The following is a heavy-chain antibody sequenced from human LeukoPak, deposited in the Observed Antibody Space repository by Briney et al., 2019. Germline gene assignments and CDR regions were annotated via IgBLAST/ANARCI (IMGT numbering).Heavy chain of an antibody. CDR3: ARIVTPGYYATSGYHFDY. Sequence: GGSLRLSCAGSGFTFNTYNMNWVRQAPGKGLEWVSSISSGSSYIYYADSVKGRFTISRDNAKNSLYLQMSSLRAEDTAVYYCARIVTPGYYATSGYHFDYWGQGTLVTVSS. V-gene: IGHV3-21*01. CDR2: ISSGSSYI. J-gene: IGHJ4*02. D-gene: IGHD3-22*01. CDR1: GFTFNTYN.